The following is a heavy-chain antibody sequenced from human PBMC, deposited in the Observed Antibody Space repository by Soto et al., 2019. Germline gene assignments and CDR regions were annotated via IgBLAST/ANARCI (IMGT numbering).Heavy chain of an antibody. Sequence: QLQLQESGPGLVKPSETLSLTCTVSGGSISSSSYYWGWIRQPPGKGLEWIGSIYYSGSTYYNPSLTRRVTISVDTSKNQFSLKLSSVTAADTAVYYCASPKIAFYNWFDPWGQGTLVTVSS. D-gene: IGHD3-3*02. V-gene: IGHV4-39*01. J-gene: IGHJ5*02. CDR3: ASPKIAFYNWFDP. CDR1: GGSISSSSYY. CDR2: IYYSGST.